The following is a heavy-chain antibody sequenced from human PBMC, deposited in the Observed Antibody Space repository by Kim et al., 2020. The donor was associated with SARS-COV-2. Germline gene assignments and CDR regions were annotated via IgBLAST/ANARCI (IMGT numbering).Heavy chain of an antibody. D-gene: IGHD3-10*01. J-gene: IGHJ4*02. CDR1: GGSISSGGYS. Sequence: SETLSLTCAVSGGSISSGGYSWSWIRQPPGKGLEWIGYIYHSGSTYYNPSLKSRVTISVDRSKNQFSLKLSSVTAADTAVYYCARGHGITMVRGVTVYFDYWGQGTLVTVSS. CDR3: ARGHGITMVRGVTVYFDY. CDR2: IYHSGST. V-gene: IGHV4-30-2*01.